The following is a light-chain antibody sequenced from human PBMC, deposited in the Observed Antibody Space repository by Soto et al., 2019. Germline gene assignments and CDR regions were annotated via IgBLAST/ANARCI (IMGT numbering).Light chain of an antibody. Sequence: QSVLTQPPSASGTPGQTVAISCSGSNSNFGSNTVNWYQQFPGTAPKLLIYGNNQRPSGVPDRFSGSKSDASASLAISGLLSEYESDYYCATWADSLNGWVFGGGTQLTVL. CDR2: GNN. CDR1: NSNFGSNT. CDR3: ATWADSLNGWV. V-gene: IGLV1-44*01. J-gene: IGLJ3*02.